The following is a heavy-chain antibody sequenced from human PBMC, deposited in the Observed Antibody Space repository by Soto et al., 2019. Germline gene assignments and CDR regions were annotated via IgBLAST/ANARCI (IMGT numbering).Heavy chain of an antibody. V-gene: IGHV3-30*18. CDR3: AKSPNFYCSSPNCYKYYFDY. D-gene: IGHD2-2*02. Sequence: QDHLVESGGGVVQPGTSLRLSCAASGFTFNTYGMHWVRQAPGKGLEWVAVISYDGSDKFYADSVKGRFTISRDNSNNALYLQMSSLRPEDTAIYYCAKSPNFYCSSPNCYKYYFDYWGQGTLVTVSS. CDR2: ISYDGSDK. CDR1: GFTFNTYG. J-gene: IGHJ4*02.